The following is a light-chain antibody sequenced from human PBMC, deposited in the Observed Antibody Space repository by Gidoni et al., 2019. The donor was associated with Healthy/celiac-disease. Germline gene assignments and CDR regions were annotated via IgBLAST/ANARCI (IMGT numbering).Light chain of an antibody. CDR2: GNS. Sequence: QSVLTQPPSVSGAPGQRVTISCTGSSSHIGAGYDVHWYQQLPGTAPKLLIYGNSNRPSGVPDRFSGSKSGTSASLAITGLQAEDEADYYCQSYDSSLSGSRVFGGGTKLTV. CDR3: QSYDSSLSGSRV. V-gene: IGLV1-40*01. CDR1: SSHIGAGYD. J-gene: IGLJ3*02.